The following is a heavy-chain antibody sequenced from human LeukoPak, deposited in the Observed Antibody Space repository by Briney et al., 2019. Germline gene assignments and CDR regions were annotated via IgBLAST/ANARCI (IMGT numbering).Heavy chain of an antibody. J-gene: IGHJ6*03. CDR3: ARVLRYCSGGNCYSGGLGYMDV. CDR2: ISRSGSTK. Sequence: LSLTCTVSGDSISGSSYYWTWVRQPPGKGLEWVSSISRSGSTKYYADSVKGRFTISRDNAKNSLFLQMNSLRAEDTAVYYCARVLRYCSGGNCYSGGLGYMDVWGKGTTVTISS. CDR1: GDSISGSSYY. D-gene: IGHD2-15*01. V-gene: IGHV3-11*01.